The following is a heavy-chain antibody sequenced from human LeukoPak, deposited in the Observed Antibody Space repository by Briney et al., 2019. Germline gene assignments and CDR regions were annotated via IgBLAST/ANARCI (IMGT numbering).Heavy chain of an antibody. CDR2: ISAYNGNT. D-gene: IGHD3-3*01. CDR1: GYTFTSYG. V-gene: IGHV1-18*01. CDR3: ARDKGALFPYDFWSGYYTVAFDI. Sequence: ASVKVSCKASGYTFTSYGISWVRQAPGQGLEWMGWISAYNGNTNYTQKLQGRVTMTTDTSTSTAYMELRRLRSDDTAVYYCARDKGALFPYDFWSGYYTVAFDIWGQGTMVTVSS. J-gene: IGHJ3*02.